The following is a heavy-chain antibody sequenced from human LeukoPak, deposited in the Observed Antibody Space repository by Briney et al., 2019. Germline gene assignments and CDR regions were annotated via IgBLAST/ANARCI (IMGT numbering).Heavy chain of an antibody. CDR3: GKDPNGDYIGAFDF. CDR2: IRSSGGDI. V-gene: IGHV3-23*01. D-gene: IGHD4-17*01. CDR1: GLAFRNYA. Sequence: GGSLRLSCVASGLAFRNYAMTWVRQAPGKGLEWVSVIRSSGGDIRYADSVKGRFTISRENSVNTLYLQMNSLRAEDTAVYYCGKDPNGDYIGAFDFWGQGTMVTVSS. J-gene: IGHJ3*01.